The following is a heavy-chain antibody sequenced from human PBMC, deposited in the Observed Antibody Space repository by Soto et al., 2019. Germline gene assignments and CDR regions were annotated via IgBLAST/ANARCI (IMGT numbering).Heavy chain of an antibody. V-gene: IGHV3-48*02. CDR1: GFTFSSYS. Sequence: EVQLVKSGGGLVQPGGSLRLSCAASGFTFSSYSMNWVRQAPGKGLEWVSYISSSGSTIYYADSVKGRFTISRDNAKNSLYLQMNSLRDEDTAVYYCARDLRMVYAIDFDYWGQGTLVTVSS. CDR3: ARDLRMVYAIDFDY. J-gene: IGHJ4*02. D-gene: IGHD2-8*01. CDR2: ISSSGSTI.